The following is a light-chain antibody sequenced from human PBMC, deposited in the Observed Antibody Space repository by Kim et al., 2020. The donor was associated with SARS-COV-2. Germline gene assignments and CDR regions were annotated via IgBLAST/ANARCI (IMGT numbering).Light chain of an antibody. CDR2: DAS. V-gene: IGKV3-11*01. CDR1: HFVARY. CDR3: QQRSNSPPWT. J-gene: IGKJ1*01. Sequence: APGERAALSCRASHFVARYLAWYQQKPGQAPRLLIYDASNRAAGIPARFSGSGSGTDFTLTISTLEPEDCAVYYCQQRSNSPPWTFGQGTKVDIK.